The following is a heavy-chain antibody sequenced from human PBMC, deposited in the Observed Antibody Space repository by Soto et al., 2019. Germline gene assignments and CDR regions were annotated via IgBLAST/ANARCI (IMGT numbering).Heavy chain of an antibody. Sequence: ASVKVSCKASGYTFTSYGISWVRQAPGQGLEWMGWISAYNGNTNYAQKLQGRVTMTTDTSTSTAYMELRSLRSDDTAVYYCARAPEQLVSSSFDYWGQGTLVTAPQ. CDR3: ARAPEQLVSSSFDY. CDR2: ISAYNGNT. J-gene: IGHJ4*02. D-gene: IGHD6-13*01. V-gene: IGHV1-18*01. CDR1: GYTFTSYG.